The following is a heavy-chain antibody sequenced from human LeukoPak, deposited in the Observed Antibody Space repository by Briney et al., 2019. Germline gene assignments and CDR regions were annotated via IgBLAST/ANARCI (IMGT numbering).Heavy chain of an antibody. CDR3: AREAPLVPAAILGDYYYYGMDV. D-gene: IGHD2-2*02. V-gene: IGHV4-4*07. J-gene: IGHJ6*02. CDR1: GGSISSYY. Sequence: PSETLSLTCTVSGGSISSYYWSWIRQPAGKGLEWIGRIYTSGSTNYNPSLKSRVTMSVDTSKNQFSLKLSSVTAADTAVYYCAREAPLVPAAILGDYYYYGMDVWGQGTTVTVSS. CDR2: IYTSGST.